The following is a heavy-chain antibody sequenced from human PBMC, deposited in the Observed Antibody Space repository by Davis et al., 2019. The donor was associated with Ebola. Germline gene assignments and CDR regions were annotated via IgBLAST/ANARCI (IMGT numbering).Heavy chain of an antibody. CDR1: GFTLSYYA. Sequence: PGGSLRLSCVASGFTLSYYAMHWVRQTPGKGLEWVAGILHDGSKEYYGDSVKGRFTISRDNSENTLFLETNRLRPEDTAMYYCARSPGSYLFYFGKWGQGALVTVSS. CDR3: ARSPGSYLFYFGK. V-gene: IGHV3-30*04. D-gene: IGHD3-10*01. J-gene: IGHJ4*02. CDR2: ILHDGSKE.